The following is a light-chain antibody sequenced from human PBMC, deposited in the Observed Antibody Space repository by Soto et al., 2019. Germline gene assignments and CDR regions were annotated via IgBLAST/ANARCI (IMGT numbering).Light chain of an antibody. CDR3: GTWDSSRGRV. Sequence: QSVLTQPPSVSAAPGQKVTISCSGSSSNIGNNYVSWYQQLPGTAPKLLIYENNKRPSGIPDRFSGSKSGTSATLGITGLQTGDEADYYCGTWDSSRGRVFGGGTKLTVL. J-gene: IGLJ3*02. V-gene: IGLV1-51*02. CDR1: SSNIGNNY. CDR2: ENN.